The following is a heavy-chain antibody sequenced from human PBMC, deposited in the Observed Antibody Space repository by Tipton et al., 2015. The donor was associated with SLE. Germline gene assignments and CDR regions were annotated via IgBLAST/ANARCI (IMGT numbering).Heavy chain of an antibody. Sequence: TLSLTCNVSGYSISNAYYWGWIRQPPGKGLEWIGSLYHSGSAFYNPSIKSRVTISLDTSKSQFSLKLSSVTAADTAVYYCARRASIAAATFDYWGQGTLVTVSS. J-gene: IGHJ4*02. CDR2: LYHSGSA. V-gene: IGHV4-38-2*02. D-gene: IGHD6-13*01. CDR1: GYSISNAYY. CDR3: ARRASIAAATFDY.